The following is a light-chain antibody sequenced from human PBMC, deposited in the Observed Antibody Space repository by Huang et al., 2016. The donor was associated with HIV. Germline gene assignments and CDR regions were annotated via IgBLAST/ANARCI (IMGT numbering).Light chain of an antibody. CDR1: RSVSTN. V-gene: IGKV3-15*01. CDR3: HQYNNWLLS. Sequence: IVMTQSPATLSVSPGDRVTLSCRANRSVSTNLAWYQQRPGQAPRLLIYGSSTRAPGVPARFSGSGSGTDFSLTISSLQSEDFALYYCHQYNNWLLSVGGGTRVDI. J-gene: IGKJ4*01. CDR2: GSS.